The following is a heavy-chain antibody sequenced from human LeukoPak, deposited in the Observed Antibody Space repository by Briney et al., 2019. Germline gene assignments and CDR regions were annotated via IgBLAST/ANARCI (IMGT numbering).Heavy chain of an antibody. V-gene: IGHV4-59*01. J-gene: IGHJ4*02. D-gene: IGHD3-10*01. CDR3: AREMGSGRRDEGFDY. CDR1: GGSISSYY. CDR2: IYYSGNT. Sequence: KPSETLSLTCTVSGGSISSYYWSWIRQPPGKGLEWIGYIYYSGNTNYNPSLKSRVTISVDTSKNQFSLKLSSVTAADTAVYYCAREMGSGRRDEGFDYWGQGTLVTVSS.